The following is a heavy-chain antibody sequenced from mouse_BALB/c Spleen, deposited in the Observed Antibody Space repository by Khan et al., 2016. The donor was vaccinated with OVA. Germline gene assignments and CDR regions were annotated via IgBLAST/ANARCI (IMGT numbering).Heavy chain of an antibody. V-gene: IGHV1S137*01. CDR1: GYTFTKYG. CDR2: ISTYTGRT. Sequence: QVRLQQSGPELVKPGVSVKISCKASGYTFTKYGMYWVKQSHAKGLEWMGLISTYTGRTNYNQNFKGRVTMTVDTSASAAYMQLTRLTYEDLATYYCTRRAYNAPYAYWGQGTTLTVSS. D-gene: IGHD1-3*01. J-gene: IGHJ2*01. CDR3: TRRAYNAPYAY.